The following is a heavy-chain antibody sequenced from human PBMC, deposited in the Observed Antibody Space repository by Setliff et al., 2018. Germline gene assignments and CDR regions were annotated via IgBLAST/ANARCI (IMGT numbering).Heavy chain of an antibody. J-gene: IGHJ4*03. CDR1: GGSISSSSYY. Sequence: SETLSLTCTVSGGSISSSSYYWGWIRQPPGKGLEWIGSIYYSGSTYYNPSLKSRVTISVDTSKNQFSLKLSSVTAADTAVYYCARTLYDSSGYRDYWGQGTTVTVSS. V-gene: IGHV4-39*07. D-gene: IGHD3-22*01. CDR3: ARTLYDSSGYRDY. CDR2: IYYSGST.